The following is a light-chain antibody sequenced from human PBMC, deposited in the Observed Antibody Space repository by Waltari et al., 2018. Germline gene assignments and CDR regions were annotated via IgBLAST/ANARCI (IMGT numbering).Light chain of an antibody. Sequence: DIQMTQSPSSLSASVGDRVTITCQASQDISNYLNWYHQKPGKAPKLLIYDASNLETGVPSRFSGSGSGTKFTFTISSLQPEDIATYYCQQYDSLPYTFGQGTKLEIK. CDR1: QDISNY. CDR3: QQYDSLPYT. CDR2: DAS. V-gene: IGKV1-33*01. J-gene: IGKJ2*01.